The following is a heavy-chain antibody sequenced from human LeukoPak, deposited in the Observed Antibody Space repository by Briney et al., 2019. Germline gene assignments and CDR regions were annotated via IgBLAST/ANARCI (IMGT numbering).Heavy chain of an antibody. CDR1: GFTFSSYS. J-gene: IGHJ2*01. D-gene: IGHD6-19*01. CDR3: AREGGGIAVAGTPRDWYFDL. CDR2: ISSSSSYR. V-gene: IGHV3-21*01. Sequence: PGGSLRLSCAASGFTFSSYSMNWVRQAPGKGLEWVSSISSSSSYRYYADSVKGRFTISRDNAKNSLYLQMNSLRAEDTAVYYCAREGGGIAVAGTPRDWYFDLWGRGTLVTVSS.